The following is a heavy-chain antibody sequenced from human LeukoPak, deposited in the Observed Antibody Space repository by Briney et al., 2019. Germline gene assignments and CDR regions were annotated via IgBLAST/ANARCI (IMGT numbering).Heavy chain of an antibody. CDR3: ARVYSTTWYGSYFDY. J-gene: IGHJ4*02. CDR1: GFSFSNAW. V-gene: IGHV3-15*01. Sequence: GGSLRLSCAASGFSFSNAWMSWVRQAPGKGLEWVGRIKSKGDGGTTGYAAPVKGRFTISRDDSKNTLYLQMNSLKTEDTAVYFCARVYSTTWYGSYFDYCGQGTLVTVSS. CDR2: IKSKGDGGTT. D-gene: IGHD6-13*01.